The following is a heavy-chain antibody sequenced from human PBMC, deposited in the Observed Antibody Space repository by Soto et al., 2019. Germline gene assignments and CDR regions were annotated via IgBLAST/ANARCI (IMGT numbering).Heavy chain of an antibody. CDR1: GDSISSTFW. CDR2: VYHSGST. J-gene: IGHJ5*02. Sequence: PSETLSLTCRVSGDSISSTFWWTWVRQPPGKALEWIGEVYHSGSTRYNPSLKGRVTISVDKPKNQFSLKLTSMTAADTAVYYCARSRWFDPWGQGTLVTVSS. V-gene: IGHV4-4*02. CDR3: ARSRWFDP.